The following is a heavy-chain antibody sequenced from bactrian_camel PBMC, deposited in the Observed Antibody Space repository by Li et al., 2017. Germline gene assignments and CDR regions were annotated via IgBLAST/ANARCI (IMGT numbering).Heavy chain of an antibody. Sequence: HVQLVESGGGSVQAGGSLNLSCATSGYSSLCMGWFCQAPGKEREGVATIDSTRSTSYADSVKGRFTISKGAKNILYLQMNSLKPEDTAMYSCALDPYTDCSGAWADGKEYSVWGQGTQVTVS. CDR3: ALDPYTDCSGAWADGKEYSV. V-gene: IGHV3S53*01. D-gene: IGHD4*01. CDR2: IDSTRST. CDR1: GYSSLC. J-gene: IGHJ4*01.